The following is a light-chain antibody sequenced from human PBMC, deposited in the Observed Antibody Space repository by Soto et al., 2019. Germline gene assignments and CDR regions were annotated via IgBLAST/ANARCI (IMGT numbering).Light chain of an antibody. CDR2: AAS. J-gene: IGKJ5*01. CDR3: QQYYNWPPRIT. V-gene: IGKV1-6*01. CDR1: QGIRSA. Sequence: AIQVTQSPSSLSASVGDRVTITCRTSQGIRSALGWYQQKPGKVPKLLIYAASTLQSGVPSRFSGSGSGRDFTLTISSLQPEDFAVYYCQQYYNWPPRITFGQGTRLEIK.